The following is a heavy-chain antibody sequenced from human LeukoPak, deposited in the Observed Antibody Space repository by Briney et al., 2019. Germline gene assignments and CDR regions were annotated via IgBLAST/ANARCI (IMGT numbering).Heavy chain of an antibody. CDR1: GGSISSSSYC. CDR3: ARHDGRITIFGVVPGAFDI. V-gene: IGHV4-39*01. D-gene: IGHD3-3*01. J-gene: IGHJ3*02. Sequence: PSETLSLTCTVSGGSISSSSYCWGWIRQPAGKGLEWIGSIYYSGSTYYNPSLKSRVTISVDTSKNQFSLKLSSVTAADTAVYYCARHDGRITIFGVVPGAFDIWGQGTMVTVSS. CDR2: IYYSGST.